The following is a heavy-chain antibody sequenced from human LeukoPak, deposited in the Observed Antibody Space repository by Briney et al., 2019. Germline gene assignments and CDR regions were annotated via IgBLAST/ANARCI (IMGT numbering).Heavy chain of an antibody. D-gene: IGHD4-23*01. V-gene: IGHV4-59*01. Sequence: PSETLSLTCTVSDESISSYYWSWIRRPPGKGLEWIEYIYYSGSTNYTPSINSRVTMSVGTSKNQFSLRLRSVTAADTAVYYCARGRYGVNSGFFDYWGQGTLVTVSS. CDR2: IYYSGST. CDR1: DESISSYY. J-gene: IGHJ4*02. CDR3: ARGRYGVNSGFFDY.